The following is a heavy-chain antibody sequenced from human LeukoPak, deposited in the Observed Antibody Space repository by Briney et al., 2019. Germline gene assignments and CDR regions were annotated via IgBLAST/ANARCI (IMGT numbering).Heavy chain of an antibody. Sequence: GGSLRLSCAASGFTFSSYGMHWVRQAPGKGLEWVAVISYDGSNKYYADSVKGRFTISRDNSKNTLYLQMNSLRAEDTAVYYCAKDLNSYDSSGYYYRYDAFDIWGQGTMVTVSA. CDR3: AKDLNSYDSSGYYYRYDAFDI. V-gene: IGHV3-30*18. J-gene: IGHJ3*02. CDR2: ISYDGSNK. D-gene: IGHD3-22*01. CDR1: GFTFSSYG.